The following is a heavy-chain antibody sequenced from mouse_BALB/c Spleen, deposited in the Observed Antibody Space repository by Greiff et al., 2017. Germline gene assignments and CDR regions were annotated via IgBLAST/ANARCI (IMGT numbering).Heavy chain of an antibody. CDR3: TSLYGYTCAY. J-gene: IGHJ3*01. CDR2: INPSNGGT. D-gene: IGHD1-2*01. Sequence: QVQLKQSGAELVKPGASVKLSCKASGYTFTSYYMYWVKQRPGQGLEWIGEINPSNGGTNFNEKFKSKATLTVDKSSSTAYMQLSSLTSEDSAVYYCTSLYGYTCAYWGQGTLVTVSA. CDR1: GYTFTSYY. V-gene: IGHV1S81*02.